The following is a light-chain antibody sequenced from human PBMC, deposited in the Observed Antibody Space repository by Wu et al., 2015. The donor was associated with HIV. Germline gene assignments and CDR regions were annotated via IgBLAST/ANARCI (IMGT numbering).Light chain of an antibody. V-gene: IGKV3-20*01. CDR2: ATS. Sequence: ETVLTQSPGTLSLSPGESATLSCRASQTVSNTDLAWYQQRPGQAPRLLIYATSNRATGIPDRISGSGSGTLFTLTISRLEPEDSAVYFCQQYVSSPTFGQGTRLEIK. CDR1: QTVSNTD. J-gene: IGKJ5*01. CDR3: QQYVSSPT.